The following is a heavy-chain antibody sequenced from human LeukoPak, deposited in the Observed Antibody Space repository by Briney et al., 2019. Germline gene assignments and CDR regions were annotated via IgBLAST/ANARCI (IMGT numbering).Heavy chain of an antibody. CDR2: ISNSGSYT. CDR3: ARSRGAGPGAYFDY. J-gene: IGHJ4*02. D-gene: IGHD6-19*01. Sequence: PGGSLRLSCAASGFTFSDEYMSWIRQAPVKGLEWVSYISNSGSYTNYADPVKGRFTISRDNAKNSLYLQMNSLRAEDTAVYYCARSRGAGPGAYFDYWGQGTLITVSS. V-gene: IGHV3-11*03. CDR1: GFTFSDEY.